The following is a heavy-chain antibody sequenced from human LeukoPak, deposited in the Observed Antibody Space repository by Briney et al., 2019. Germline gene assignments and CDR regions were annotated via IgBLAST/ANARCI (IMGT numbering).Heavy chain of an antibody. V-gene: IGHV3-30*02. D-gene: IGHD5-24*01. CDR1: GFTFSSYG. CDR2: IRYDGSNK. CDR3: AKEMRWLRGYYFDY. J-gene: IGHJ4*02. Sequence: GGSLRLSCAASGFTFSSYGMHWVRQAPGKGLEWVAFIRYDGSNKYYADSVKGRFTISRDNSKNTLYLQMNSLRAEDTAVYYCAKEMRWLRGYYFDYWGQGTLVTVSS.